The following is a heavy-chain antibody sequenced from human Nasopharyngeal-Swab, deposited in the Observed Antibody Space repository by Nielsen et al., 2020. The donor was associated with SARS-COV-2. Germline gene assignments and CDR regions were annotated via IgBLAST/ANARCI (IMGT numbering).Heavy chain of an antibody. V-gene: IGHV4-34*01. CDR3: ARGLSGIVPAPILGLGPFYSYYYMDV. D-gene: IGHD2-2*01. J-gene: IGHJ6*03. Sequence: SETLSLTCAVSGGSFSANYWGWIRQPPGKGLEWIGEINHSGSTNYNPSLKSRVTISVDTSKNHFSLKLNSVTAADTAVYYCARGLSGIVPAPILGLGPFYSYYYMDVWDKGTTVTVSS. CDR1: GGSFSANY. CDR2: INHSGST.